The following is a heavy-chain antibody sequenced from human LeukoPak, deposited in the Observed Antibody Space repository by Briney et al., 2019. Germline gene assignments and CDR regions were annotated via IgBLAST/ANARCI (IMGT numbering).Heavy chain of an antibody. D-gene: IGHD5-24*01. CDR1: GGSISSSSYY. CDR3: GRVNRLQPQIFDY. CDR2: IYYSEST. Sequence: SETLSLTCTVSGGSISSSSYYWGWIRQPPGKGLEWIGRIYYSESTYYNPSLKSRVTISVDTSKNQFSLKLSSVTAADTAVYYCGRVNRLQPQIFDYWGQGTLVTVSS. V-gene: IGHV4-39*01. J-gene: IGHJ4*02.